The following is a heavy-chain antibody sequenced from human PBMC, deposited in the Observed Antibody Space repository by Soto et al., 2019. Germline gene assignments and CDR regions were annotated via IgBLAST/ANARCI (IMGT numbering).Heavy chain of an antibody. D-gene: IGHD3-22*01. V-gene: IGHV3-23*01. CDR3: ARNSGYGYYDSTGIEN. Sequence: GGSLRLSCAASVFSFSNYAMTWARRAPGKGLEWVSAIGGSGITYYADSVKGRITISRDNSRNTVYLQMNSLRAEDTAVYYCARNSGYGYYDSTGIENWGQGTQVTVSS. CDR1: VFSFSNYA. J-gene: IGHJ4*02. CDR2: IGGSGIT.